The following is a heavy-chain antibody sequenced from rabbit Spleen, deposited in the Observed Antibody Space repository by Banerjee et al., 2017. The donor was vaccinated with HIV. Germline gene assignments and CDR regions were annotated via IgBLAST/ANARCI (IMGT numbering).Heavy chain of an antibody. CDR1: GFSFSNSYY. Sequence: QSLEESGGGLVQPEGSLTLTCTASGFSFSNSYYMCWVRQAPGKGLEWIGCIWSGSNGNTYYASWAKGRFTFSKTSSTTVTLQVTSLTAADTATYFCARDLTDVIGWNFGWWGPGTLVTVS. D-gene: IGHD1-1*01. V-gene: IGHV1S40*01. CDR3: ARDLTDVIGWNFGW. CDR2: IWSGSNGNT. J-gene: IGHJ4*01.